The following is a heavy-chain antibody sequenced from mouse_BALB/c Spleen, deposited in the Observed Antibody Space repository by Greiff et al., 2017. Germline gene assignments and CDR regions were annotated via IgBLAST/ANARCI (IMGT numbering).Heavy chain of an antibody. V-gene: IGHV1S81*02. Sequence: VQLQQSGAELVKPGASVKLSCKASGYTFTSYYMYWVKQRPGQGLEWIGEINPSNGGTNFNEKFKSKATLTVDKSSSTAYMQLSSLTSEDSAVYYCTRLADYDVDAMDYWGQGTSVTVSS. CDR2: INPSNGGT. CDR1: GYTFTSYY. J-gene: IGHJ4*01. CDR3: TRLADYDVDAMDY. D-gene: IGHD2-4*01.